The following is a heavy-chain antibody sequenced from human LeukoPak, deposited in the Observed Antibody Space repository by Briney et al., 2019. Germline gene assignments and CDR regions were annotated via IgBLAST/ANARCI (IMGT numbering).Heavy chain of an antibody. CDR1: GYTFTHYY. Sequence: ASVKISCKVSGYTFTHYYMHWVQQAPGKGLEWMGLVDPEDGETIYAEKFQGRVTITADTSTDTAYMELSSLRSEDTAVYYCATWAGRNYYDSSGYSSDYWGQGTLVTVSS. D-gene: IGHD3-22*01. V-gene: IGHV1-69-2*01. CDR3: ATWAGRNYYDSSGYSSDY. CDR2: VDPEDGET. J-gene: IGHJ4*02.